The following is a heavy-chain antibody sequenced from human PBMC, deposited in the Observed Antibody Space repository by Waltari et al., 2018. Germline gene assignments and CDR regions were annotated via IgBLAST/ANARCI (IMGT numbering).Heavy chain of an antibody. D-gene: IGHD3-10*01. Sequence: QVQLVESGGGVVQPGWSLRLSCAASGFTFSRYGVPWVRQAPGKGLEWVAVIWYDGSNKYYADSVKGRFTISRDNSKNTLYLQMNSLRAEDTAVYYCATSSGSYPHDAFDIWGQGTMVTVSS. CDR2: IWYDGSNK. CDR3: ATSSGSYPHDAFDI. CDR1: GFTFSRYG. J-gene: IGHJ3*02. V-gene: IGHV3-33*01.